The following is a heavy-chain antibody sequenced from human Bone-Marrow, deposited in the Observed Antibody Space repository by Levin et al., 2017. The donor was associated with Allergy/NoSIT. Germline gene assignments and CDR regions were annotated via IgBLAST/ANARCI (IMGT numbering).Heavy chain of an antibody. CDR2: IIPILGIA. D-gene: IGHD2-15*01. V-gene: IGHV1-69*04. CDR3: ARDRLVEGIVVVVAATPDLRY. CDR1: GGTFSSYT. Sequence: SVKVSCKASGGTFSSYTISWVRQAPGQGLEWMGRIIPILGIANYAQKFQGRVTITADKSTSTAYMELSSLRSEDTAVYYCARDRLVEGIVVVVAATPDLRYWGQGTLVTVSS. J-gene: IGHJ4*02.